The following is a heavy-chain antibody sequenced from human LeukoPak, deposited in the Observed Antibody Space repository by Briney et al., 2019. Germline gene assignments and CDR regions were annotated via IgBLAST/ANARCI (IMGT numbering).Heavy chain of an antibody. CDR2: ISAYNGNT. V-gene: IGHV1-18*01. J-gene: IGHJ4*02. CDR3: ARDSSEDFYDSSGYYSFDF. CDR1: GYTFTSYG. D-gene: IGHD3-22*01. Sequence: ASVKVSCKASGYTFTSYGISWVRQAPGQGLEWMGWISAYNGNTNYAQKVQGRVTMTTDTSTSTAYMELRSLRSDDTAVFYCARDSSEDFYDSSGYYSFDFWGQGSLITVSS.